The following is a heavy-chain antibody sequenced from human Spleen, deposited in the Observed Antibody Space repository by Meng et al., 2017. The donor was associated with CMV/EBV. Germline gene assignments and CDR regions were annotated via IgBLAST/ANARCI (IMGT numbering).Heavy chain of an antibody. D-gene: IGHD6-19*01. Sequence: GFTFSIYAMTWVRQAPGKGLEWVSVIYSGGNKTYYADSVKGRFTVSRDNSQNTVYLQMNSLRAEDTAVYYCAKDGRLSSGWSADFDYWGQGTLVTVSS. V-gene: IGHV3-23*03. CDR1: GFTFSIYA. CDR3: AKDGRLSSGWSADFDY. CDR2: IYSGGNKT. J-gene: IGHJ4*02.